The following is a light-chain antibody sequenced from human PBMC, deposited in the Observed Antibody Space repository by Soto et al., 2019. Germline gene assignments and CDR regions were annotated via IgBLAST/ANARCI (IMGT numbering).Light chain of an antibody. CDR1: QSVGRN. CDR2: TTS. J-gene: IGKJ4*01. Sequence: EIVMKQSPGTLSVSPGERVTLSCRASQSVGRNLAWYQQKPGQAPRLLIYTTSTRAPGIPARFTGSVSGTEFTLTISSLQSEDSAVYYCQQYNNWPDSFGGGTKVEIK. CDR3: QQYNNWPDS. V-gene: IGKV3-15*01.